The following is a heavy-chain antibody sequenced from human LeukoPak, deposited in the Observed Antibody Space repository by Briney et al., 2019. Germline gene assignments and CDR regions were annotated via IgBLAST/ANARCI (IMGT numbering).Heavy chain of an antibody. CDR2: ISAYNGNT. Sequence: ASVKVSCKASGYTFTSYGISWVRQAPGQGLEWMGWISAYNGNTNYAQKLQGRVTMTTDTSTSTAYMELRSLRSDDTAVYYCARVGYDILTVNYYYMDVWGKGTTVTVSS. J-gene: IGHJ6*03. CDR3: ARVGYDILTVNYYYMDV. V-gene: IGHV1-18*01. D-gene: IGHD3-9*01. CDR1: GYTFTSYG.